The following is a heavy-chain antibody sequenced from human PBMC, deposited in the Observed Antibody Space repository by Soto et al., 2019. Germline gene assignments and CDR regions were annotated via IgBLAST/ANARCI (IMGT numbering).Heavy chain of an antibody. J-gene: IGHJ3*02. V-gene: IGHV4-39*01. Sequence: QLQLQESGPGLVKPSETLSLTCIVSGGSISSSNYYWGWVRQPPGKGLEWIGSIFYSGRTYYNPSLESRVTISVDTSRNQFSLKMRSVTAADTGLYYCARKNKNTSGYKEPFDIWGQGTVVTVSS. D-gene: IGHD6-25*01. CDR1: GGSISSSNYY. CDR2: IFYSGRT. CDR3: ARKNKNTSGYKEPFDI.